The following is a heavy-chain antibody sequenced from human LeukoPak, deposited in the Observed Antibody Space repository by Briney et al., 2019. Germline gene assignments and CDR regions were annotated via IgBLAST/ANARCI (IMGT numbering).Heavy chain of an antibody. D-gene: IGHD3-22*01. V-gene: IGHV1-2*02. CDR2: INPNSGGT. CDR1: GYTFTGYY. CDR3: ARDLITMIVVVGSYNWFDP. J-gene: IGHJ5*02. Sequence: ASVKVSCKASGYTFTGYYMHWVRQAPGQGLEWMGWINPNSGGTNYAQKFQGRVTMTRDTSKNQFSLKLSSVTAADTAVYYCARDLITMIVVVGSYNWFDPWGQGTLVTVSS.